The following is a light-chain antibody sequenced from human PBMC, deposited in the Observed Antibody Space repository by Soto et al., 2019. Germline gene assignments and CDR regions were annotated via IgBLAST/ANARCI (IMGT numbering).Light chain of an antibody. CDR3: QVWDSSSDHVV. CDR2: YDT. V-gene: IGLV3-21*04. J-gene: IGLJ2*01. CDR1: NIGSKS. Sequence: SYELTQPPSVSVAPGKTARITCGGNNIGSKSVHWYQQKPGQAPVLVIYYDTDRPSGIPERFSGSNSANTATLTISRVEAGDEADYYCQVWDSSSDHVVFGGGTKLTVL.